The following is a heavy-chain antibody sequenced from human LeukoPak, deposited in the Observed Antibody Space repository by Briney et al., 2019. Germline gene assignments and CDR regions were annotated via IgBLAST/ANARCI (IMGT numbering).Heavy chain of an antibody. V-gene: IGHV4-34*01. D-gene: IGHD4-17*01. CDR3: ARGAPKMTTVTKGAFDI. Sequence: KPSETLSLTCAVYGGSLSGYYWSWIRQPPGKGLEWIGEINHSGSTNYNPSLKSRVTISVDTSKNQFSLKLSSVTAADTAVYYCARGAPKMTTVTKGAFDIWGQGTMVTVSS. CDR2: INHSGST. CDR1: GGSLSGYY. J-gene: IGHJ3*02.